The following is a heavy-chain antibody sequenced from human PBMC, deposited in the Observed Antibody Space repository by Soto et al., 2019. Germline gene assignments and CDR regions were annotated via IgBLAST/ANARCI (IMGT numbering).Heavy chain of an antibody. Sequence: QVQLVESGGGVVQPGRSLRLSCAASGFTFSIYAMHWVRQAPGKGLEWVAVIWDDGSNKYYADSVKGRFTISRDNSKNTLYLQMISLRAEDTAVYYCARDPAREYYYYSGMAVWGQGTTVTFSS. V-gene: IGHV3-33*01. J-gene: IGHJ6*02. CDR2: IWDDGSNK. CDR1: GFTFSIYA. CDR3: ARDPAREYYYYSGMAV.